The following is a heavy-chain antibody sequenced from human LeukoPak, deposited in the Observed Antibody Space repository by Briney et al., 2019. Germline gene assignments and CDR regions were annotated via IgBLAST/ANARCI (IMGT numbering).Heavy chain of an antibody. J-gene: IGHJ4*02. Sequence: SETLSLTCTVSGGSISSSSYYWGWIRQPPGKGLEWIGSIYYSGSTYYNPSLKSRVTISVDTSKNQFSLKLSSVTAADTAVYYCASFEDWLLSIVSYRGQGTLVTVSS. CDR2: IYYSGST. V-gene: IGHV4-39*01. CDR1: GGSISSSSYY. CDR3: ASFEDWLLSIVSY. D-gene: IGHD3-9*01.